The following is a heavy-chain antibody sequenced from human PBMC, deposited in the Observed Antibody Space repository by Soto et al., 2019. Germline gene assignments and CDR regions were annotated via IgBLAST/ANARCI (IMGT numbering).Heavy chain of an antibody. J-gene: IGHJ6*02. CDR3: ARGYDYSYGMDV. Sequence: SVKVSCKASGGTFSSYAISWVRHAPGQGLEWMGGIIPIFGTANYAQTFQGRVTITADESTSTAYMELSSLRSEDTAVYYCARGYDYSYGMDVWGQGTTVTVSS. CDR2: IIPIFGTA. D-gene: IGHD4-4*01. CDR1: GGTFSSYA. V-gene: IGHV1-69*13.